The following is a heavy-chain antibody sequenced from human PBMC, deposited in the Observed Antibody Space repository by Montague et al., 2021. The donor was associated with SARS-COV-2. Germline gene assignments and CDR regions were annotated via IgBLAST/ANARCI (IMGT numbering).Heavy chain of an antibody. V-gene: IGHV3-30*04. J-gene: IGHJ6*02. CDR1: GFTFSSYA. Sequence: SLRLSCAASGFTFSSYAVHWVRQAPGKGLEWVAVISYDGSNKYYADSVKGRFTISRDNSKNTLYLQMNSLSAEDTAVYYCVGQLLFHYYGMDVWGQGTTVTVSS. CDR2: ISYDGSNK. CDR3: VGQLLFHYYGMDV. D-gene: IGHD2-2*01.